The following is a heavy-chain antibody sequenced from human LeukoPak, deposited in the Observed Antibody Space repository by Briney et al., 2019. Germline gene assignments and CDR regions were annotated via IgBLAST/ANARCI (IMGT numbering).Heavy chain of an antibody. CDR1: GVTLGSYA. CDR2: ISGNGYNT. V-gene: IGHV3-23*01. Sequence: PGGSLRLSCSASGVTLGSYAMSWVRQAPGKGLEWVSAISGNGYNTYYADSVKGRFTISSESSGNTLYLQMHNLRAEDTAVYYCAKGVRLWFAFYFDYWGQGTLVTVSS. CDR3: AKGVRLWFAFYFDY. D-gene: IGHD3-10*01. J-gene: IGHJ4*02.